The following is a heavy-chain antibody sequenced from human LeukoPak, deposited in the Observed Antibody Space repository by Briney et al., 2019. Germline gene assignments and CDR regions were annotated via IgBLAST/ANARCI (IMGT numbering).Heavy chain of an antibody. J-gene: IGHJ5*02. V-gene: IGHV3-23*01. CDR2: ISGDGTLT. Sequence: GGSLRLSCAASRFNFNNYAMNWVRQAPGKGLEWVSTISGDGTLTYYADSVKGRFTISRDNSKNTLYLQMNSLRAEDTALYYCARDSGSRVVWRSSSEGNWFDPWGQGTLVTVSS. CDR1: RFNFNNYA. D-gene: IGHD6-6*01. CDR3: ARDSGSRVVWRSSSEGNWFDP.